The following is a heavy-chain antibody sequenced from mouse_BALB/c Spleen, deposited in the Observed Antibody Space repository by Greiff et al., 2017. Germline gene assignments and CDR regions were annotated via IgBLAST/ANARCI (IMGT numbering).Heavy chain of an antibody. Sequence: QVQLKESGPGLVAPSQSLSITCTVSGFSLTSYGVHWVRQPPGKGLEWLGVIWAGGSTNYNSALMSRLSISKDNSKSQVFLKMNSLQTDDTAMYYCARSYGYDGGWFAYWGQGTLVTVSA. CDR3: ARSYGYDGGWFAY. D-gene: IGHD2-2*01. J-gene: IGHJ3*01. V-gene: IGHV2-9*02. CDR2: IWAGGST. CDR1: GFSLTSYG.